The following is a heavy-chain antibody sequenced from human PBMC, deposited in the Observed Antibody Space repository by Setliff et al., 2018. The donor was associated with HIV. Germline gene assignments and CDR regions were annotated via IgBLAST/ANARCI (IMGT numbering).Heavy chain of an antibody. CDR2: VNPTGGT. J-gene: IGHJ4*02. CDR1: GYTFTNYY. Sequence: ASVKVSCKASGYTFTNYYIHWVRQAPGQGLEWMGMVNPTGGTTYIEKLRGRVTMTTDTSTSSSYMELSNLTSDDTAVYYCARRGSYRGSYAFDYWGQGTPVTVSS. D-gene: IGHD3-16*02. V-gene: IGHV1-46*04. CDR3: ARRGSYRGSYAFDY.